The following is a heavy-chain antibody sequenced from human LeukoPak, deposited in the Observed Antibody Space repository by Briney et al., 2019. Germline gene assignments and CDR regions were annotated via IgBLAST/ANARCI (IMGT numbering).Heavy chain of an antibody. CDR3: ARARTIFGVVITGYYYYMDV. J-gene: IGHJ6*03. V-gene: IGHV3-74*01. CDR2: INSDGSST. D-gene: IGHD3-3*01. CDR1: GFTFSSYW. Sequence: GGSLRLSCAASGFTFSSYWMHWVRQAPEKGLVWVSRINSDGSSTSYADSVKGRFTISRDNAKNTLYLQMNSLRAEDTAVYYCARARTIFGVVITGYYYYMDVWGKGTTVTVSS.